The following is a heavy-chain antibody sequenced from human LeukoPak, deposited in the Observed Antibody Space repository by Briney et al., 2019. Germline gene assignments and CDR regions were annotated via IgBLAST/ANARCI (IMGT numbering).Heavy chain of an antibody. Sequence: GGSLRLSCAASGFTVSNNYMNWVRQAPGKGLEWVSLIYSGGSTHYADSVKGRFTISRDNSKNTLYLQMNSLRAEDTAVYYCARDRGLNYYGSGSGYGMDVWGQGTTVTVSS. J-gene: IGHJ6*02. CDR3: ARDRGLNYYGSGSGYGMDV. CDR1: GFTVSNNY. D-gene: IGHD3-10*01. CDR2: IYSGGST. V-gene: IGHV3-53*01.